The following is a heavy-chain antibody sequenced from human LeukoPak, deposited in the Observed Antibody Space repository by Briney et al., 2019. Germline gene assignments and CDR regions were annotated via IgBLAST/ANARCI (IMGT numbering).Heavy chain of an antibody. D-gene: IGHD6-19*01. J-gene: IGHJ1*01. CDR1: GFTFSSYA. Sequence: PGRSLRLSCAASGFTFSSYAMHWVRQAPGKGLEWVAVISYDGSNKYYADSVKGRFTISRDNSKNTLYLQMNSPRAEDTAVYYCARDLSYSSGPGQHWGQGTLVTVSS. CDR3: ARDLSYSSGPGQH. V-gene: IGHV3-30-3*01. CDR2: ISYDGSNK.